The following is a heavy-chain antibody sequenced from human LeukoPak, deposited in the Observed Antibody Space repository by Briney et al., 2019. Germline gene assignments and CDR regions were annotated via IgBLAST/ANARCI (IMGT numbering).Heavy chain of an antibody. Sequence: GGSLRLSCEASGFTFSTYTMSWVRQAPGKGLEWLSCITSSTYYADSVKGRFTISRDNAKNTLYLQMNSLRAEDTAVYYCARDRVGYFDYWGQGTLVTVSS. CDR2: ITSST. V-gene: IGHV3-48*04. J-gene: IGHJ4*02. CDR1: GFTFSTYT. CDR3: ARDRVGYFDY. D-gene: IGHD1-26*01.